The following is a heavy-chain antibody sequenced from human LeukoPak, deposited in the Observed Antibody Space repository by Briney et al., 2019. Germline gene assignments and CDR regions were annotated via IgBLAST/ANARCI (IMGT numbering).Heavy chain of an antibody. CDR3: AREQEVDDSSGYYAYYYYYGMDV. CDR1: GFTFSSYG. Sequence: GGSLRLSCAASGFTFSSYGMNWVRQAPGKGLEWVSSISSSSSYIYYADSVKGRFTISRDNAKNSLYLQMNSLRAEDTAVYYCAREQEVDDSSGYYAYYYYYGMDVWGQGTTVTVSS. D-gene: IGHD3-22*01. J-gene: IGHJ6*02. V-gene: IGHV3-21*01. CDR2: ISSSSSYI.